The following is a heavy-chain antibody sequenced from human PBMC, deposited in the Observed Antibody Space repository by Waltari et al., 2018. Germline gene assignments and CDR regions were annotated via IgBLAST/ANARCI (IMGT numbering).Heavy chain of an antibody. Sequence: VQLVQSGAEVKKPGSSVRVSCKTSGDVFENYAISWVRQAPGKGLEWMGGIIPKANNPNYAQRFEGTVTITADESTSTGYMELTGLTSEDTAIYYCARGSKFGDYGDLDYWGQGTLVTVS. CDR1: GDVFENYA. J-gene: IGHJ4*02. CDR2: IIPKANNP. D-gene: IGHD4-17*01. V-gene: IGHV1-69*01. CDR3: ARGSKFGDYGDLDY.